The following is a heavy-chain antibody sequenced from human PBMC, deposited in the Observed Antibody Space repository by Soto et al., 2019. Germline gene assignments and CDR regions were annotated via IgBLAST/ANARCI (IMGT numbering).Heavy chain of an antibody. CDR1: GFTFSDYY. Sequence: QVQLVESGGGLVKPGGALRLSCAASGFTFSDYYMSWIRQAPGKGLEWVSYISSSGGTIYYADSVKGRFTTSTDNAKNSRYLKMNSLRAEDTAVYYCARVSGSYESYXXYYMDVWGXGTTVTVSS. CDR3: ARVSGSYESYXXYYMDV. J-gene: IGHJ6*03. V-gene: IGHV3-11*01. D-gene: IGHD3-10*01. CDR2: ISSSGGTI.